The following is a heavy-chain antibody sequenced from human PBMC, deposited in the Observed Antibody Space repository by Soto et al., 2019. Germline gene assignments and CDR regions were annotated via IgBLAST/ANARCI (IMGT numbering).Heavy chain of an antibody. V-gene: IGHV3-11*06. D-gene: IGHD3-10*01. CDR2: ISSSSSYT. Sequence: PGGSLRLSCAASGFTFSDYYMSWIRQAPGKGLEWVSYISSSSSYTNYADSVKGRFTISRDNAKNSLYLQMNSLRAEDTAVYYCARDHLAPGSGSLQARGLDPWGQGT. CDR3: ARDHLAPGSGSLQARGLDP. CDR1: GFTFSDYY. J-gene: IGHJ5*02.